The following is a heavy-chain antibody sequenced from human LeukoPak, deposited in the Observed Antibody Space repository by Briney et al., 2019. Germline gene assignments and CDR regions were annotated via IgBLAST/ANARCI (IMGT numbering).Heavy chain of an antibody. CDR1: GFTFNTFG. V-gene: IGHV3-30-3*01. Sequence: PGGSLRLSCAASGFTFNTFGMDWVRQAPGKGLEWVASISHDGSNKYYADSVKGRFTISRDNSKNTLYLQMNSLRAEDTAVYYCARDWGDVPTSPGYFDYWGQGTLVTVSS. CDR3: ARDWGDVPTSPGYFDY. CDR2: ISHDGSNK. D-gene: IGHD2-21*02. J-gene: IGHJ4*02.